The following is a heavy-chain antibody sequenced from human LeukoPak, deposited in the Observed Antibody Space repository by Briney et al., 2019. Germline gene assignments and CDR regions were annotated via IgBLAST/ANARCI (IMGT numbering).Heavy chain of an antibody. J-gene: IGHJ4*02. CDR1: GYTFTSYA. Sequence: GASVNVSCKASGYTFTSYAMNWVRQAPGRGLEWMGWINTNTGNPTYAQGFTGRFVLSLDTSVSTAYLQISSLKAEDTAVYYCARAGLLWFGETYYYFDYWGQGTLVTVSS. CDR2: INTNTGNP. D-gene: IGHD3-10*01. V-gene: IGHV7-4-1*02. CDR3: ARAGLLWFGETYYYFDY.